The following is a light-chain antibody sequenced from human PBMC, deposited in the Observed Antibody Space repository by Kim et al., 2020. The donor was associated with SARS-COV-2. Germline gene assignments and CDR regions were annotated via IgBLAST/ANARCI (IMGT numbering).Light chain of an antibody. V-gene: IGKV3-15*01. CDR1: QSVSSN. Sequence: EIVMTQSPATLSVSPGERATLSCRASQSVSSNLAWYQQKPGQAPRLLIYGASTRATGIPARFSGSGFGTKFTLTTSSRSLEDFVVYYCKQKKDWPLLTSGGGTKVESK. J-gene: IGKJ4*01. CDR2: GAS. CDR3: KQKKDWPLLT.